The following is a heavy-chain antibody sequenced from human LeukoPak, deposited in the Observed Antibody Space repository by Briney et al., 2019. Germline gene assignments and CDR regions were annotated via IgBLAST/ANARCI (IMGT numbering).Heavy chain of an antibody. CDR3: ASLDGYNKAGYYYYMDV. CDR2: INPNTGGT. D-gene: IGHD5-24*01. V-gene: IGHV1-2*02. CDR1: GYTLTAYY. J-gene: IGHJ6*03. Sequence: GASVKVSCKASGYTLTAYYMHWVRQAPGQGLEWMGWINPNTGGTNYAQKFQGRVTMTWDTSISTAYMELRGLRSDDTAVFYCASLDGYNKAGYYYYMDVWGKGATVTLSS.